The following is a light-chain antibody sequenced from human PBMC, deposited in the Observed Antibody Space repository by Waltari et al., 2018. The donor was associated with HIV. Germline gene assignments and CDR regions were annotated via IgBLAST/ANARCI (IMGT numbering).Light chain of an antibody. CDR1: QDINNY. CDR2: AAS. J-gene: IGKJ5*01. CDR3: QQLNRFPPT. V-gene: IGKV1-9*01. Sequence: DIQLTQSPSFMSASVGDRVTITCRASQDINNYLAWYQQKAGKAPGLLIYAASTLQSGVPSRFSGSGFGTEFILTSSSLQPEDFATYFCQQLNRFPPTFGQGTRLEIE.